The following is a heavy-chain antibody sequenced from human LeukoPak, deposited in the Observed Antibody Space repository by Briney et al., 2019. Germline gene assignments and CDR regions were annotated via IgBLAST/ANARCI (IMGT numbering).Heavy chain of an antibody. CDR2: MNPNSGNR. J-gene: IGHJ4*02. D-gene: IGHD1-26*01. CDR3: ARGQVGATIPNDY. CDR1: GYTFTTHD. V-gene: IGHV1-8*01. Sequence: ASVKVSCKASGYTFTTHDINWVRQATGQGLEWMGWMNPNSGNRGYAQKFQGRVTMTRNTSISTAYMELSSLRSEDTAVYYCARGQVGATIPNDYWGQGTLVTVSS.